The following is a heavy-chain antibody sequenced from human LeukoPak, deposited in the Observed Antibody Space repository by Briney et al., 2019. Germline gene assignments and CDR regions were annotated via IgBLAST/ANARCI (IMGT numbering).Heavy chain of an antibody. J-gene: IGHJ5*02. CDR2: INPSGGST. CDR1: GYTFTSYY. D-gene: IGHD2-21*02. Sequence: GASVTVSFTASGYTFTSYYMHWVRQAPGQGLEWMGIINPSGGSTSYAQKFQGRVTMTRDTSTSTVYMELSSLRSEDTAVYYCARGFIVVVTATPGWFDPWGQGTLVTVSS. CDR3: ARGFIVVVTATPGWFDP. V-gene: IGHV1-46*01.